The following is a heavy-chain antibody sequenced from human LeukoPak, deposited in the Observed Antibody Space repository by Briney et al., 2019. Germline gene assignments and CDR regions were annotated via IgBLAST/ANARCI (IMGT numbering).Heavy chain of an antibody. CDR3: AEEDSSSSRYYFEY. Sequence: GVSLRLSCAASGFAFSTYAMSWVRQAPGMGLEGVSAISGSGGGTYYADSVKGRFTISRDNAKNTLYLLMNNLRAEDTAVYYCAEEDSSSSRYYFEYWGQGTLVTVSS. V-gene: IGHV3-23*01. CDR2: ISGSGGGT. CDR1: GFAFSTYA. J-gene: IGHJ4*02. D-gene: IGHD6-6*01.